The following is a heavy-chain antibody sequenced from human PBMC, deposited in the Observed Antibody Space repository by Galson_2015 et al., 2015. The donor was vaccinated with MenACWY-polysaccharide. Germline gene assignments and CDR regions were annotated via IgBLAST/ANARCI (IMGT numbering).Heavy chain of an antibody. J-gene: IGHJ4*02. CDR2: IFHSGTT. D-gene: IGHD1-26*01. Sequence: ETLSLTCAVSGYSISSGYFWGWIRQPPGKGLEWIASIFHSGTTYYNPSLKSRVTISVDTTKNQFSLKLSSVTAADTAVYYCARVEKYSGSYYILHWGQGTLVTVSS. V-gene: IGHV4-38-2*01. CDR3: ARVEKYSGSYYILH. CDR1: GYSISSGYF.